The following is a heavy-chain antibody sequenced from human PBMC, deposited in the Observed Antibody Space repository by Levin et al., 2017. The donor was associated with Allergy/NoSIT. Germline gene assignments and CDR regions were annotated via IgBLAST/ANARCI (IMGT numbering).Heavy chain of an antibody. V-gene: IGHV3-23*01. Sequence: PGGSLRLSCAASGFTFSSYAMSWVRQAPGKGLEWVSAISGSGGSTYYADSVKGRFTISRDNSKNTLYLQMNSLRAEDTAVYYCAKVSYPCSGGSCYHFRSPFDYWGQGTLVTVSS. CDR2: ISGSGGST. D-gene: IGHD2-15*01. J-gene: IGHJ4*02. CDR3: AKVSYPCSGGSCYHFRSPFDY. CDR1: GFTFSSYA.